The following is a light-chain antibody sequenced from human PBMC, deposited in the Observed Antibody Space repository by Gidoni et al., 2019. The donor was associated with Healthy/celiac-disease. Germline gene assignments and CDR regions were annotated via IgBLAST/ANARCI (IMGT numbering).Light chain of an antibody. V-gene: IGKV1-39*01. Sequence: VQLTKSPSSLSASVGDRATITCRASQSISSYLNWYQQKPGKAPKLLIYAASSLQSGVPSRFSGSGSGTDFTLTISSLQPEDFATYYCQQSYSTLRTFGQGTKVEIK. J-gene: IGKJ1*01. CDR1: QSISSY. CDR2: AAS. CDR3: QQSYSTLRT.